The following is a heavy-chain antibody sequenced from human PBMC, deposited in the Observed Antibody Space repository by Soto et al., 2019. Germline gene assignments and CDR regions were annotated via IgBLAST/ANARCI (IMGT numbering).Heavy chain of an antibody. V-gene: IGHV4-4*07. D-gene: IGHD1-26*01. J-gene: IGHJ3*02. CDR1: GYSISNYY. CDR2: MSATGGA. CDR3: TRDQSGTPDI. Sequence: SETLSLPCHVSGYSISNYYWIWIRQSAGKGLEWIGRMSATGGAAYNPSLKSRLTLSGDTSRNELSLSLKFVTAADTAVYFCTRDQSGTPDIWGQGTMVTVSS.